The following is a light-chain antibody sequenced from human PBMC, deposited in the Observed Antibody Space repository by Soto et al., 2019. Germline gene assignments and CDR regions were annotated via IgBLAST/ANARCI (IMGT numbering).Light chain of an antibody. Sequence: DLPMTPSPAFVSAAAGDRVTLTCRASQDISNLLAWYQQKPGKAPTLLIYATYNLQRGVPSRFSGSGSGTDFTLTISGLQPEDFATYYCQQASSFPRTFGQGSKVDI. J-gene: IGKJ1*01. CDR1: QDISNL. V-gene: IGKV1-12*01. CDR2: ATY. CDR3: QQASSFPRT.